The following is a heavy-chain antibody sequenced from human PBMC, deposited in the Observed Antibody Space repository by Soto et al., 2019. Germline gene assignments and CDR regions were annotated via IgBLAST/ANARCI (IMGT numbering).Heavy chain of an antibody. J-gene: IGHJ6*02. CDR1: GYTLTGLS. V-gene: IGHV1-24*01. D-gene: IGHD2-15*01. CDR3: ATSAQENPNDGIDDYYYYYGMDV. Sequence: ASVKVSCKVSGYTLTGLSMHWVRQAPGKGLEWMGGFDPEDGETIYAQKFQGRVTMTEDTSTDTAYMELSSLRSEDTAVYYCATSAQENPNDGIDDYYYYYGMDVWGQGTTVTVSS. CDR2: FDPEDGET.